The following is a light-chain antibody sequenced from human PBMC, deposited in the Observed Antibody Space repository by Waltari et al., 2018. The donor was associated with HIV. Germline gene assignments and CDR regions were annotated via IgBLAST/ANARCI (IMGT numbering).Light chain of an antibody. Sequence: QSALTQPRSVSGSPGQSVTISCTGTSSDVGGYSYVSWYQQHPAKAPNVLIYDVTKRPSGAPDRFSGSKSGNTASLTISGLQAEDEADYYCCSYAGSYKYILGSGTKVTVL. V-gene: IGLV2-11*01. J-gene: IGLJ1*01. CDR2: DVT. CDR1: SSDVGGYSY. CDR3: CSYAGSYKYI.